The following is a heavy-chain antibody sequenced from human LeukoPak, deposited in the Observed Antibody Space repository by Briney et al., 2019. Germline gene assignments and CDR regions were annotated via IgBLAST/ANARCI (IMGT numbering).Heavy chain of an antibody. CDR2: ISCDGFNT. CDR1: GFTFSSYA. J-gene: IGHJ5*02. Sequence: GGSLRLSCSASGFTFSSYAMHWVRQAPGKGLEWVAVISCDGFNTRYADSVRGRFTISRDNSKNTLYLQMNTLRAEDTAVYYCARDGYCDSASCYGWFDPWGQGALVTVSS. CDR3: ARDGYCDSASCYGWFDP. D-gene: IGHD2-2*03. V-gene: IGHV3-30*01.